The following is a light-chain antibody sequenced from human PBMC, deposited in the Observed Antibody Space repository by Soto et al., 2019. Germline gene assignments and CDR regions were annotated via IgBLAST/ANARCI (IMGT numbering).Light chain of an antibody. CDR1: RSDVGDYNR. CDR3: SSYRSSSTFVV. V-gene: IGLV2-18*02. CDR2: EVS. Sequence: QSALTQPPSVSGSPGQSVTISCTGTRSDVGDYNRVSWYQQPPGTAPRLMIYEVSNRPSGVPDRFSGSKSGNTASLTISGLQAEDEADYYCSSYRSSSTFVVFGGGTKLTVL. J-gene: IGLJ2*01.